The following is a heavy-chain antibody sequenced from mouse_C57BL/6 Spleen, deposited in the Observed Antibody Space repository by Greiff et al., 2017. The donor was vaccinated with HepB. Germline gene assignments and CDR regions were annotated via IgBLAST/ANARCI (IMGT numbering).Heavy chain of an antibody. D-gene: IGHD3-2*02. CDR1: GFTFSSYG. V-gene: IGHV5-6*01. CDR3: ASRQLRLQAWFAY. J-gene: IGHJ3*01. Sequence: EVKVVESGGDLVKPGGSLKLSCAASGFTFSSYGMSWVRQTPDKRLEWVATISSGGSYTYYPDSVKGRFTISRDNAKNTLYLQMSSLKSEDTAMYYCASRQLRLQAWFAYWGQGTLVTVSA. CDR2: ISSGGSYT.